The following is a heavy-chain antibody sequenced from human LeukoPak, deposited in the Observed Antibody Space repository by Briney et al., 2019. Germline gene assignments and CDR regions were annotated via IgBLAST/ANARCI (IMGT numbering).Heavy chain of an antibody. CDR3: ARDRGTY. Sequence: GGSLRLSCAASGFTFSNYEMNWVCQAPGKGLEWVSYSSSSGSTIYYTDSVKGRFTISRDDAKNSLYLQMNSLRAEDTAIYYCARDRGTYWGQGTLVTVSS. CDR2: SSSSGSTI. D-gene: IGHD3-16*01. CDR1: GFTFSNYE. J-gene: IGHJ4*02. V-gene: IGHV3-48*03.